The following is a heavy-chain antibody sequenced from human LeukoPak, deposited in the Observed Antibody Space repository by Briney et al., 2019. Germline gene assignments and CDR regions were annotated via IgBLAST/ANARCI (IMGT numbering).Heavy chain of an antibody. CDR1: GFNLDRYT. J-gene: IGHJ4*02. CDR2: AGWAGGTT. CDR3: AKELDTMFFDY. D-gene: IGHD3-10*02. V-gene: IGHV3-43*01. Sequence: GGSLRLSCATSGFNLDRYTIHWVRQAPGKGLEWVSLAGWAGGTTFYSDSVRGRFTISRDSGRKSVYLQMNSLTTDDTAFYFCAKELDTMFFDYWGQGALVTVSS.